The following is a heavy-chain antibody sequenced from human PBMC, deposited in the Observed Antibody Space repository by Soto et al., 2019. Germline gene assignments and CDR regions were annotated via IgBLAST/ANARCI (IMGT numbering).Heavy chain of an antibody. CDR2: INPNSGGT. CDR3: ARGSLGADYYGMDV. J-gene: IGHJ6*02. V-gene: IGHV1-2*02. CDR1: GYTFTGYY. Sequence: ASVKVSCKASGYTFTGYYMHWVRQAPGQGLEWMGWINPNSGGTNYAQKFQGRVTMTRDTSISTAYMELSRLGSDDTAVYYCARGSLGADYYGMDVWGQGTTVTVSS.